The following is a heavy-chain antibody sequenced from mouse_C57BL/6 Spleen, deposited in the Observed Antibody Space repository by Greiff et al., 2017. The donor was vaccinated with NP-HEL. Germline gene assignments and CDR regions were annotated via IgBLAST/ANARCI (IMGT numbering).Heavy chain of an antibody. J-gene: IGHJ1*03. CDR1: GYTFTSYW. CDR2: INPSNGGT. V-gene: IGHV1-53*01. CDR3: ARHGSSRPYWYFDV. Sequence: QVQLKQPGTELVKPGASVKLSCKASGYTFTSYWMHWVTQRPGQGLEWIGNINPSNGGTNYNEKFKSKATLTVDKSSSTAYMQLSRLTSEDSAVYYCARHGSSRPYWYFDVWGTGTTVTVSS. D-gene: IGHD1-1*01.